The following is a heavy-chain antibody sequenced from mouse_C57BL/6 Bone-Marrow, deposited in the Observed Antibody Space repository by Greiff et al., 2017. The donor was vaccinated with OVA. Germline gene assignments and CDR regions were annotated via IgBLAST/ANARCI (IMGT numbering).Heavy chain of an antibody. Sequence: QVQLQQPGAELVKPGASVKLSCKASGYTFTSYWMHWVKQRPGRGLEWIGRIDPNSGGTKYKEKFKSKATLTVDKPSSTAYRQLSSLTSEDSAVYYCARMEDSSGYVPFAYWGQGTLVTVSA. V-gene: IGHV1-72*01. CDR3: ARMEDSSGYVPFAY. CDR2: IDPNSGGT. D-gene: IGHD3-2*02. J-gene: IGHJ3*01. CDR1: GYTFTSYW.